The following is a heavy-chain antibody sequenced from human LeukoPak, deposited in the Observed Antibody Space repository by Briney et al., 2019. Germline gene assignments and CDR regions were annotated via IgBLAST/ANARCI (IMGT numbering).Heavy chain of an antibody. Sequence: SETLSLTCIVSGGSISSSRDYWAWIRQPPGKGLEWIANIYYSGSTYYSPSLKSRVTISVDTSKNQFSLKLSSVTAADTAVYYWARQTRGVGVFGYGGQGPRVTVSS. CDR3: ARQTRGVGVFGY. D-gene: IGHD3-10*01. V-gene: IGHV4-39*01. CDR1: GGSISSSRDY. CDR2: IYYSGST. J-gene: IGHJ4*02.